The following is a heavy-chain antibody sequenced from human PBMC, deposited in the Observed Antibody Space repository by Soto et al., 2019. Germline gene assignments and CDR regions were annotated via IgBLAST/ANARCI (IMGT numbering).Heavy chain of an antibody. D-gene: IGHD6-6*01. J-gene: IGHJ4*02. CDR1: GGSISSYY. CDR2: IYTSGST. CDR3: ARESYSSSSPPFDY. V-gene: IGHV4-4*07. Sequence: PSETLSLTCTVSGGSISSYYWSWIRQPAGKGLEWIGRIYTSGSTNYNPSLKSRVTMSVDTSKNQFSLKLSSVTAADTAVYYCARESYSSSSPPFDYWGQGTLVTVS.